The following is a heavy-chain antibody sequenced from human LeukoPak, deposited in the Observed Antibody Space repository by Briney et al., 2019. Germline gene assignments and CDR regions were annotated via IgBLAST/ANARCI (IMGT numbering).Heavy chain of an antibody. Sequence: SETLSLTCAVYGGSFSGYYWSWIRQPPGKGLEWIGYIYYSGSTNYNPSLKSRVTISVDTSKNQFSLKLTSVTAADTAVYYCARERTLVVGARYWFDPWGQGTLVTVSS. J-gene: IGHJ5*02. D-gene: IGHD1-26*01. V-gene: IGHV4-59*12. CDR1: GGSFSGYY. CDR3: ARERTLVVGARYWFDP. CDR2: IYYSGST.